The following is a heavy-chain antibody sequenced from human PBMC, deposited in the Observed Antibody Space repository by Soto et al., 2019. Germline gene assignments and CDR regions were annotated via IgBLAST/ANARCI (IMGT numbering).Heavy chain of an antibody. CDR2: IKQDGSEK. D-gene: IGHD3-9*01. J-gene: IGHJ6*02. Sequence: EVQLVESGGGLVQPGGSLRLSCAASGFTFSSYWMSWVRQAPGKGLEWVANIKQDGSEKYYVDSVKGRFTISRDNAKNSLYLQMNGLRAEDTAVYYCARVPTYYDILTGYSKGYGMDVWGQGTTVTVSS. CDR3: ARVPTYYDILTGYSKGYGMDV. V-gene: IGHV3-7*04. CDR1: GFTFSSYW.